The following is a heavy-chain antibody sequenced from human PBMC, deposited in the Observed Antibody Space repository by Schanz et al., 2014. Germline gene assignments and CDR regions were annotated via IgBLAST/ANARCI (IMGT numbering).Heavy chain of an antibody. V-gene: IGHV7-4-1*02. J-gene: IGHJ5*02. D-gene: IGHD2-15*01. CDR1: GYTFTDYA. CDR2: INTNNGDP. Sequence: QVQLVQSGSELKKPGASVRVSCKASGYTFTDYAMNWVRQAPGQGLEWMGWINTNNGDPTYAQGFTGRFVFSLDTSVSTAYLQISSLKAEDTAVYYCARGGVVVVTAALNWFDPWGQGTLVTVSS. CDR3: ARGGVVVVTAALNWFDP.